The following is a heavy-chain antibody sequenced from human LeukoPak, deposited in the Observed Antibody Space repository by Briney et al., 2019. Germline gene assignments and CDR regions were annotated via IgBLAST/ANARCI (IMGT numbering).Heavy chain of an antibody. CDR2: IYYSGST. CDR1: GGSISSSSYY. J-gene: IGHJ5*02. CDR3: ARDRMMATISGWFDP. Sequence: SETLSLTCTVSGGSISSSSYYWGWIRQPPGKGLEWIGSIYYSGSTYYNPSLKSRVIISVDTSKNQFSLKLSSVTAADTAVYYCARDRMMATISGWFDPWGQGTLVTVSS. D-gene: IGHD5-24*01. V-gene: IGHV4-39*07.